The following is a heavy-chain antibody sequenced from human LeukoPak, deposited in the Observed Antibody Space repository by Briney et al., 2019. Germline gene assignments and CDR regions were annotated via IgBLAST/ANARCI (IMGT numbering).Heavy chain of an antibody. CDR1: GFIFSSYA. J-gene: IGHJ4*02. CDR3: AKDLGVDSSSRYGFDF. Sequence: QSGGSLRLSCAASGFIFSSYAMSWVRQAPGKGLEWVSGISDCGGSTYYADSVKGRFTISRDNSKNTLFLQMNSLRAEDTAVYYCAKDLGVDSSSRYGFDFWGQGTLVTVSS. V-gene: IGHV3-23*01. CDR2: ISDCGGST. D-gene: IGHD6-13*01.